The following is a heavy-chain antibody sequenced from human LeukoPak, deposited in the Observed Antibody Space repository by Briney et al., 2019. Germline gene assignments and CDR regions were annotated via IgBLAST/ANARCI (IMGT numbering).Heavy chain of an antibody. CDR1: GVSITAYH. D-gene: IGHD2-8*01. Sequence: PSESLSLTCGVHGVSITAYHWSWIRQPPGEALEWIGDIDPSGNTIDNPSLKSRVTLSVDTSKNQLFLRLTSLTAADTAIYYCARIRCGPTERRCYNHWGRGALVTVSS. V-gene: IGHV4-34*01. CDR3: ARIRCGPTERRCYNH. CDR2: IDPSGNT. J-gene: IGHJ5*02.